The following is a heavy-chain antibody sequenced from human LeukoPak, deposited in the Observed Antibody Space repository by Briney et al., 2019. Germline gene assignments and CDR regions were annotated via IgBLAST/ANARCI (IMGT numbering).Heavy chain of an antibody. Sequence: GGSLRLSCAASGLTFSTYGMSWVRQAPGKGLECVSTINGPGRSTYYADSARGRFTISRDNSKNTLYLQMNSLRAEDTAIYYCARDREWLRPQDYWGQGTLVTVSS. J-gene: IGHJ4*02. CDR1: GLTFSTYG. V-gene: IGHV3-23*01. D-gene: IGHD5-12*01. CDR2: INGPGRST. CDR3: ARDREWLRPQDY.